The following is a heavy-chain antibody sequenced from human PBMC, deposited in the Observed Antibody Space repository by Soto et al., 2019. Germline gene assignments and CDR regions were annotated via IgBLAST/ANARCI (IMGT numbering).Heavy chain of an antibody. CDR2: IYLDDDK. J-gene: IGHJ4*02. V-gene: IGHV2-5*02. CDR3: AHSVVAGLGYYFDY. CDR1: GFSLSSTRVA. D-gene: IGHD6-19*01. Sequence: QITLKESGPTLVKPTQTLTLTCTFSGFSLSSTRVAVVWIRQPPGKALEWLALIYLDDDKRYSPFLKSRLTITKDTSKNQVVLTMTNMDPVDTATYYCAHSVVAGLGYYFDYWGQGTLVTVSS.